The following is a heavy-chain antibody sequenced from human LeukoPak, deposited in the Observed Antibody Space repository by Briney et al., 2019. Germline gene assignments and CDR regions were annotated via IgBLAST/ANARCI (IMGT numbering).Heavy chain of an antibody. D-gene: IGHD3-9*01. CDR3: VRNDILTGHTNWYLEY. J-gene: IGHJ4*02. V-gene: IGHV3-23*01. CDR1: GFTFNNYA. CDR2: TLADSGGTT. Sequence: GASLRLSCAASGFTFNNYAMSWVRQAPGKGLECVSVTLADSGGTTHYPESVRGRVTTSRDNSKNTVYLQMNSLRVEDTAIYYCVRNDILTGHTNWYLEYWGQGTLVTVSS.